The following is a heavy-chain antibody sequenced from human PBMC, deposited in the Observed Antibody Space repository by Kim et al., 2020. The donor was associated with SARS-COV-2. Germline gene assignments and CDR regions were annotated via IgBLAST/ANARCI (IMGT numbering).Heavy chain of an antibody. J-gene: IGHJ4*02. V-gene: IGHV3-53*01. D-gene: IGHD3-10*01. CDR3: ARGELLWFGETPLGY. Sequence: SVKGRCTISRDKSKNTLYLQMNSLRAEDTAVYYCARGELLWFGETPLGYWGQGTLVTVSS.